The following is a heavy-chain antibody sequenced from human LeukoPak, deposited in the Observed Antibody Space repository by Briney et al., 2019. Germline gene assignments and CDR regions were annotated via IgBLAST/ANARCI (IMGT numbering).Heavy chain of an antibody. Sequence: GGSLRLSCAASGFSFSSSWMSWVRQAPGKGLEWVGRIKSKTDGGTTDYAAPVKGRFTISRDDSKNTLYLQMNSLKTEDTAVYYCTTDLTTVTVFDYWGQGTLVTVSS. CDR2: IKSKTDGGTT. J-gene: IGHJ4*02. CDR3: TTDLTTVTVFDY. V-gene: IGHV3-15*01. CDR1: GFSFSSSW. D-gene: IGHD4-17*01.